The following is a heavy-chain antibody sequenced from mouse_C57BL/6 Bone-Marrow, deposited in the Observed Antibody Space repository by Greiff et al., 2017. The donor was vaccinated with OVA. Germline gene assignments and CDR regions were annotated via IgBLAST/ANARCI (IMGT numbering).Heavy chain of an antibody. CDR1: GYTFTSYW. V-gene: IGHV1-55*01. J-gene: IGHJ2*01. CDR3: ARGSYYSSYYVDY. D-gene: IGHD2-5*01. CDR2: IYPGSGST. Sequence: QVQLQQPGAELVKPGASVKMSCKASGYTFTSYWITWVKQRPGQGLEWIGDIYPGSGSTNYNAKFKSKATLTVDTSSSTAYMQLSSLTSEDSAVYYGARGSYYSSYYVDYWGQGTTLTVSS.